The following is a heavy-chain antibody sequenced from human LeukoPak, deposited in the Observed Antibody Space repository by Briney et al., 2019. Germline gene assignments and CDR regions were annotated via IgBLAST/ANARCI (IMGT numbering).Heavy chain of an antibody. CDR3: ARDLLYSGSYSWYFDL. CDR2: IYYDGGNK. D-gene: IGHD1-26*01. V-gene: IGHV3-33*01. Sequence: PGGSLRLSCAASGYTFCRNGMHCGRQAPGKGREWVALIYYDGGNKYYVDSVKGRFTISRDNSKNMLYLQMNSLRAEDTAVYYCARDLLYSGSYSWYFDLWGRGIPVTVSS. J-gene: IGHJ2*01. CDR1: GYTFCRNG.